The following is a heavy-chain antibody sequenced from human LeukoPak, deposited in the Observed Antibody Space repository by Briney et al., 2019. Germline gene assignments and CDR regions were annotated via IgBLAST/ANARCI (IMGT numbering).Heavy chain of an antibody. CDR2: IYYSGST. V-gene: IGHV4-59*01. CDR1: GGSISSYY. CDR3: ARGGSRYSSGWYVY. Sequence: SETLSLTCTVSGGSISSYYWSWIRHPPGKGLEWIGYIYYSGSTNYNPSLKSRVTISVDTSKNQFSLKLSSVTAADTAVYYCARGGSRYSSGWYVYWGQGTLVTVSS. D-gene: IGHD6-19*01. J-gene: IGHJ4*02.